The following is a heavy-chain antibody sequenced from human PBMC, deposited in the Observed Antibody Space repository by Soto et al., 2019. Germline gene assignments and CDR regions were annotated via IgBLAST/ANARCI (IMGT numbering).Heavy chain of an antibody. CDR2: ISSSSSYI. V-gene: IGHV3-21*01. CDR1: GFTFSSYS. CDR3: ARDRALSSSSYYYYYYMDV. J-gene: IGHJ6*03. Sequence: EVQLVASGGGLVKPGGSLRLSCAASGFTFSSYSMNWVRQAPGKGLEWVSSISSSSSYIYYADSVKGRFTISRDNAKNSLYLQMNNLRAEDTAVYYCARDRALSSSSYYYYYYMDVWGKGTTVTVSS. D-gene: IGHD6-6*01.